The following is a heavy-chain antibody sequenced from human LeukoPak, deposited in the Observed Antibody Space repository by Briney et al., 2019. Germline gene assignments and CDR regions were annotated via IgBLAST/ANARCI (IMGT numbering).Heavy chain of an antibody. J-gene: IGHJ4*02. CDR2: TYRGGTT. CDR1: GFSVSDNH. D-gene: IGHD4-17*01. CDR3: TRESPTTVTSFDY. V-gene: IGHV3-66*01. Sequence: GGSLRLSCAASGFSVSDNHMTWVRRAPGKGLEWVSVTYRGGTTSYADFVKARFTSSRDNSKNTLYLQMNSLSAEDTAVYYCTRESPTTVTSFDYWGQGTLVTVSS.